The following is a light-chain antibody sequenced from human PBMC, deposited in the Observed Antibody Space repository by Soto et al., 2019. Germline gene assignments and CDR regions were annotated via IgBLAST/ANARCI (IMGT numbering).Light chain of an antibody. CDR2: STS. V-gene: IGKV3-20*01. CDR1: QSIFGPY. CDR3: QHFGNSQYT. J-gene: IGKJ2*01. Sequence: IVLTQSPATLSLSPGEGATLSCRASQSIFGPYLAWYQQIPGQAPRLLIYSTSTRATGVPDRFSGSGSGTDFTLTIRRLEPGDFAVYYCQHFGNSQYTFGQGTKLEIK.